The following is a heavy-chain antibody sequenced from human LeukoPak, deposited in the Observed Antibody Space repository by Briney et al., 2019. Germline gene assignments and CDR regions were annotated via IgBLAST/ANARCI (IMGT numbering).Heavy chain of an antibody. D-gene: IGHD3-10*01. Sequence: KTGGSLRLSCAASGFTFSDYYMSWIRQAPGKGLEWVSYICTSSSTKYPDSVKGRFTIFSDNAKNSMYLQMNSLRAEDTAVYYCARGVRVPDYWGQGTLVTVS. CDR3: ARGVRVPDY. CDR1: GFTFSDYY. CDR2: ICTSSST. V-gene: IGHV3-11*05. J-gene: IGHJ4*02.